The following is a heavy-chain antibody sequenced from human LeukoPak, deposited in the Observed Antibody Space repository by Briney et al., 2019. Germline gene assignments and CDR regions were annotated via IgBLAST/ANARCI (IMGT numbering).Heavy chain of an antibody. CDR3: ARQGTYYYDSSVWFDP. V-gene: IGHV5-51*01. J-gene: IGHJ5*02. CDR1: GYSFTSYW. CDR2: IYPGDSDI. D-gene: IGHD3-22*01. Sequence: GESLKISCKGSGYSFTSYWIGWVRQMPGKGLEWMGIIYPGDSDIRYSPSFQGQVTISADKSISTAYLQWSSLKASDTAMYYCARQGTYYYDSSVWFDPWGQGTLVTVSS.